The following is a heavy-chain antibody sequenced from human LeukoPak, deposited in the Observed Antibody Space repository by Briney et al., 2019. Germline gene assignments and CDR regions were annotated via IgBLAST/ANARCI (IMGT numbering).Heavy chain of an antibody. CDR1: GFTFSSYA. Sequence: GGSLRLSCSASGFTFSSYAMHWVRQAPGRGLEYVSAISGSGGSTYYADSAKGRFTISRDNSKNTLYLQMSSLRAEDTAVYYCVKDRSDILTGPGSNWGQGTLVTVSS. CDR2: ISGSGGST. J-gene: IGHJ4*02. D-gene: IGHD3-9*01. V-gene: IGHV3-64D*06. CDR3: VKDRSDILTGPGSN.